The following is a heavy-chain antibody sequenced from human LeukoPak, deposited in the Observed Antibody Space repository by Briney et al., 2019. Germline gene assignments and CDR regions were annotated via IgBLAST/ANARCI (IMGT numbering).Heavy chain of an antibody. Sequence: GESLKISCRGSGYTFTYYWIAWVRQRPGKGLELMGIIYPGDSGTTYSPSFQGQVTMSADESVNTAYLQWTSLKATDIAMYYCARLRGSTTETLDSWGQGTLVTVSS. V-gene: IGHV5-51*01. J-gene: IGHJ4*02. D-gene: IGHD5-12*01. CDR1: GYTFTYYW. CDR2: IYPGDSGT. CDR3: ARLRGSTTETLDS.